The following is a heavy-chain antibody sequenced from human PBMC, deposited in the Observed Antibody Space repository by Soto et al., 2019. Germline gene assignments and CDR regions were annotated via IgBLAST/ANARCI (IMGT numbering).Heavy chain of an antibody. CDR1: GFTFSSYS. CDR2: ISGGSSTI. Sequence: EVQLVESGGGLVQPGGSPRLSCAASGFTFSSYSVNWVRQAPGKGLEWVSYISGGSSTIYYADSVKGRFTISRDNAKNSLYLQMNSLRDEDTAVYYCARVVDTAMARGTLDYWGQGTLVTVSS. J-gene: IGHJ4*02. V-gene: IGHV3-48*02. CDR3: ARVVDTAMARGTLDY. D-gene: IGHD5-18*01.